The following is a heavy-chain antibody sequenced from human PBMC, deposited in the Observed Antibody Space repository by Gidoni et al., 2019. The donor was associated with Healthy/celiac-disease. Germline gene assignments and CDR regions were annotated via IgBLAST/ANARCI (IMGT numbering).Heavy chain of an antibody. V-gene: IGHV3-23*01. CDR3: AKYSVVTTYWYFDL. CDR1: GFTFSSYA. CDR2: ISGSGGRT. Sequence: EVQLLESGGGLVQPGGSLRLSCAASGFTFSSYAMSCVRQAPGKGLEWVSAISGSGGRTYYADSVKGRFTSSRDNSKNTLYLQMNSLRAEDTAVYYCAKYSVVTTYWYFDLWGRGTLVTVSS. D-gene: IGHD4-4*01. J-gene: IGHJ2*01.